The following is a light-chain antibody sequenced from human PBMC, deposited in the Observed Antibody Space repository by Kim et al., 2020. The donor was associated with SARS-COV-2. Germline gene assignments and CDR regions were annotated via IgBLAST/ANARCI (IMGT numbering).Light chain of an antibody. CDR2: GAS. CDR3: HQYDNWPPFT. Sequence: VSPGASATPSCRASQSVKKNIAWYQQRPGQGPRLLIYGASTRATGIPARFSGSGSGTEFTLTITSLQSEDFAVYYCHQYDNWPPFTFGPGTKLEI. CDR1: QSVKKN. J-gene: IGKJ2*01. V-gene: IGKV3D-15*01.